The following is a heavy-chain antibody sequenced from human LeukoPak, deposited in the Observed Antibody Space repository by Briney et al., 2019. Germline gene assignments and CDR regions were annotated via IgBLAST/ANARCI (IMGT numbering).Heavy chain of an antibody. CDR2: ISGSGGST. D-gene: IGHD3-22*01. Sequence: GGSLRLSCAASGFTFSSYAMSWVRQAPGKGLEWVSAISGSGGSTYYADSVKGRFIISRDNSKNTLYLQMNSLRAEDTAVYYCAKGDYYDSSENAFDIWGQGTMVTVSS. J-gene: IGHJ3*02. CDR3: AKGDYYDSSENAFDI. V-gene: IGHV3-23*01. CDR1: GFTFSSYA.